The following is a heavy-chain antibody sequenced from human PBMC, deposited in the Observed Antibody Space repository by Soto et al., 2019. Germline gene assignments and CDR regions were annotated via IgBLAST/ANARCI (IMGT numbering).Heavy chain of an antibody. Sequence: VGSLRLSCAASGFTFSSYAMSWVRQAPGKGLEWVSAISGSGGSTYYADSVKGRFTISRDNSKNTLYLQMNSLRAEDTAVYYCAKDKSTYYDILNGPIDYWGQGTLVTVSS. CDR2: ISGSGGST. CDR3: AKDKSTYYDILNGPIDY. V-gene: IGHV3-23*01. D-gene: IGHD3-9*01. J-gene: IGHJ4*02. CDR1: GFTFSSYA.